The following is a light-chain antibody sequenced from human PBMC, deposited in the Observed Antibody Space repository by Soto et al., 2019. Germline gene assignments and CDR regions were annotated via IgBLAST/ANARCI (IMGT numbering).Light chain of an antibody. Sequence: QSVLTQPPSVSAAPGQRVSISCSGSTSNIGSDYVSWYQQLPGTAPKLLIYEDYKRPSEIPDRFSGSKSGTSATLGITGLQTGDEADYYCGAWDSSLTGGVFGGGTQLTVL. CDR1: TSNIGSDY. J-gene: IGLJ2*01. CDR2: EDY. CDR3: GAWDSSLTGGV. V-gene: IGLV1-51*02.